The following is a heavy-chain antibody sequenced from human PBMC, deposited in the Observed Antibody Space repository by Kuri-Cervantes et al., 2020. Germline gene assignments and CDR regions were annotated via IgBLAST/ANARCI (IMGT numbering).Heavy chain of an antibody. CDR1: SGSFSGYY. CDR3: ARGSGYNYYYYYGMDV. Sequence: GSLRLSCAVYSGSFSGYYWSWIRQPPGKGLEWIGEINHSGSTNYNPSLKSRVTISVDTSKNQFSLKLSSVTAADTAVYYCARGSGYNYYYYYGMDVWGQGTTVTVSS. J-gene: IGHJ6*02. CDR2: INHSGST. D-gene: IGHD5-24*01. V-gene: IGHV4-34*01.